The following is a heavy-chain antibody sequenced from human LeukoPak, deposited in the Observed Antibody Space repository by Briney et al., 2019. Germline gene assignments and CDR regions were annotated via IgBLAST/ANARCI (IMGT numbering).Heavy chain of an antibody. D-gene: IGHD6-6*01. CDR1: GGTFSSYA. J-gene: IGHJ5*02. V-gene: IGHV1-69*05. CDR2: IIPIFGTA. Sequence: GASVKVSCKASGGTFSSYAISWVRQAPGQGLEWMGGIIPIFGTANYAQKFQGRVTITTDETTSTAYMELISLRSEDTAVYYCARGIAARPSWFDPWGQGTLVTVSS. CDR3: ARGIAARPSWFDP.